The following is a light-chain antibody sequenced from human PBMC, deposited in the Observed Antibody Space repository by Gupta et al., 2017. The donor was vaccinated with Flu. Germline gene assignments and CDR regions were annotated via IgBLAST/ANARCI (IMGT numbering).Light chain of an antibody. V-gene: IGKV3-15*01. CDR3: QHYNNWPPYT. Sequence: ATLSVSPGERATLSCRASQSISSNLAWYQQKPGQAPRLLLYGASTRATAIPARFSGSGSGTEFTLTISSLQSEDFAVYYCQHYNNWPPYTFGQGTXLEIK. CDR2: GAS. CDR1: QSISSN. J-gene: IGKJ2*01.